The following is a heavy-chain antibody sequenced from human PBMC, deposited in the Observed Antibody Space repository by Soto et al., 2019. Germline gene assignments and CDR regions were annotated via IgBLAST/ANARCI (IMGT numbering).Heavy chain of an antibody. Sequence: SGPTLVNPTQTLTLTCTFSGFSLSTSGVSVGWIRQPPGKALEWLALIYGDDDKNYSPPLKSRLTITKDTSKNQVVLTMTNMDPVDTATYYCAHTLRYFDWFYWFDPWGQGTLVTVSS. J-gene: IGHJ5*02. CDR1: GFSLSTSGVS. V-gene: IGHV2-5*02. D-gene: IGHD3-9*01. CDR3: AHTLRYFDWFYWFDP. CDR2: IYGDDDK.